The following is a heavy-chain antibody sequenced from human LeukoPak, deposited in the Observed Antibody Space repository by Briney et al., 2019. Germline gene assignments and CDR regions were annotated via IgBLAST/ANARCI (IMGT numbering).Heavy chain of an antibody. CDR1: GSAFSRSW. V-gene: IGHV3-74*01. CDR3: ASDGAYAMAV. Sequence: RGSLRLSCAASGSAFSRSWIHWVRQAPGEGLVWVSHINNDATRTTYADSVRGRFTISRDNAKNTVSLQTNSLRAEDTAVYYCASDGAYAMAVWGQGTTVTVSS. D-gene: IGHD1-26*01. J-gene: IGHJ6*02. CDR2: INNDATRT.